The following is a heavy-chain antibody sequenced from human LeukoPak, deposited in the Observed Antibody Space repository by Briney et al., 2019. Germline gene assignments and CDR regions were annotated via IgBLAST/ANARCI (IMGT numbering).Heavy chain of an antibody. CDR2: ISYDGSNK. CDR3: ARDKGGSYYVYCDY. CDR1: GFTFSSYA. D-gene: IGHD1-26*01. J-gene: IGHJ4*02. Sequence: GGSLRLSCAASGFTFSSYAMHWVRQAPGKGLESVAVISYDGSNKYYADSVKGRFTISRDNSKNTLYLQMNSLRAEDTAVYYCARDKGGSYYVYCDYWGQGTLVTVSS. V-gene: IGHV3-30-3*01.